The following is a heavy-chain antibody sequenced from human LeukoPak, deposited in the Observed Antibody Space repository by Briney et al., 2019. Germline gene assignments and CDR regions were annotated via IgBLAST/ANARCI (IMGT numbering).Heavy chain of an antibody. V-gene: IGHV3-33*01. Sequence: PGRSLRLSCAASGFSFSTYGMHWVRQAPGKGLEWVAAIWSDGSNKNYADSVKGRFTISRDNSKNTLYLQMNSLRTEDTAVYYCASDWAVGWGQGTLVSVSS. CDR2: IWSDGSNK. D-gene: IGHD3-10*01. J-gene: IGHJ4*02. CDR1: GFSFSTYG. CDR3: ASDWAVG.